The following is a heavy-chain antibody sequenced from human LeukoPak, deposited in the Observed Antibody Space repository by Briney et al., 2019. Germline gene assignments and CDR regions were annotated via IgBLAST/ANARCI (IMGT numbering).Heavy chain of an antibody. CDR2: IYYSGST. CDR1: GYSISSGYY. J-gene: IGHJ3*02. Sequence: PSETLSLTCTVSGYSISSGYYWGWIRQPPGKGLEWIGYIYYSGSTNYNPSLKSRVTISVDTSKNQFSLKLSSVTAADTAVYYCAREAPRGYDILTGYHYAFDIWGQGTMVTVSS. V-gene: IGHV4-61*01. CDR3: AREAPRGYDILTGYHYAFDI. D-gene: IGHD3-9*01.